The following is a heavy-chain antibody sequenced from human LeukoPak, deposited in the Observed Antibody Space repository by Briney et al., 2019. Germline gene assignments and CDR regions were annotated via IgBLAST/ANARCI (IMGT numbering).Heavy chain of an antibody. V-gene: IGHV3-30-3*01. Sequence: GGSLRLSCAASGFTFSSYTMSWVRQAPGKGLEWVAVISYDGSNKYYADSVKGRFTISRDNSKNTLYLQMNSLRAEDTAVYYCARDRGVVVPAAILPNWFDPWGQGTLVTVSS. J-gene: IGHJ5*02. CDR1: GFTFSSYT. CDR2: ISYDGSNK. D-gene: IGHD2-2*01. CDR3: ARDRGVVVPAAILPNWFDP.